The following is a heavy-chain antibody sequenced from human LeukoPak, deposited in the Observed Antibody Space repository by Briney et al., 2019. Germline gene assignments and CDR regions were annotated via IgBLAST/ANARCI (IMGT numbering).Heavy chain of an antibody. D-gene: IGHD1-26*01. CDR1: GFTVSSNY. CDR3: ARGRELLRFDY. Sequence: GGSLRLSCAASGFTVSSNYMSWVRQAPGEGLEWVSVIYSGGSTYYADSVKGRFTISRDNSKNTLYLQLNSLGAAETAVYYCARGRELLRFDYWGTGTLVTVSS. V-gene: IGHV3-66*02. CDR2: IYSGGST. J-gene: IGHJ4*02.